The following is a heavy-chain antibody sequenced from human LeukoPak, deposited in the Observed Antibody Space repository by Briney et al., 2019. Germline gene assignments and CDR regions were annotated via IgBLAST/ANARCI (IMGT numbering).Heavy chain of an antibody. CDR1: GFTFSSYA. V-gene: IGHV3-23*01. CDR2: ISASGGST. CDR3: ARRGAAGTYYFDY. Sequence: GGSLRLSCAASGFTFSSYAMSWVRQAPGKGLEWVSGISASGGSTYYAGSVKGRFTISRDNSKNTLYLQTNSLRAEDTAVYYCARRGAAGTYYFDYWGQGTLVTVSS. J-gene: IGHJ4*02. D-gene: IGHD6-13*01.